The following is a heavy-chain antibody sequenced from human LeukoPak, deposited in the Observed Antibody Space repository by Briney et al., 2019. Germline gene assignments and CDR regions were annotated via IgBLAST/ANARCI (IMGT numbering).Heavy chain of an antibody. CDR2: IYYSGST. Sequence: PSETLSLTCTVSGGSISSYYWSWIRQPPGKGLEWIGYIYYSGSTNYNPSLKSRVTISVDTSKNQFSLKLSSVTAADTAVYYCARDRLRNGMGVWGQGTTVTVSS. CDR1: GGSISSYY. J-gene: IGHJ6*02. CDR3: ARDRLRNGMGV. V-gene: IGHV4-59*01. D-gene: IGHD4-17*01.